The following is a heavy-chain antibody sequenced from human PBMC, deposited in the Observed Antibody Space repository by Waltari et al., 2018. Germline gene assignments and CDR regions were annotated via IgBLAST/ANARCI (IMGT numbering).Heavy chain of an antibody. D-gene: IGHD2-2*02. CDR3: AKDAFGNTYLDF. V-gene: IGHV3-30*02. CDR2: IWFDGSDK. CDR1: GFTFSNFG. J-gene: IGHJ4*02. Sequence: QVNLVESGGGVVQPGGSLRLSCTTSGFTFSNFGMHWVRQAPGKGLVWVVLIWFDGSDKVYADSLRGRFTISRDNSARTLYLDMDSLRLDDTAMYYCAKDAFGNTYLDFWGQGTLVTVSS.